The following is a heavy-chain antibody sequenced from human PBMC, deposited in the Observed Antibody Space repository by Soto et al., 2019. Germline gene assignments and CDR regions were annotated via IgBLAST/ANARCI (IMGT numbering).Heavy chain of an antibody. CDR3: AREKGKQLVLDY. D-gene: IGHD6-6*01. J-gene: IGHJ4*02. V-gene: IGHV4-31*03. CDR2: IYYSGST. CDR1: VGSISSGGYY. Sequence: SETLSLTCTVSVGSISSGGYYWSWIRQHPGKGLEWIGYIYYSGSTYYNPSLKSRVTISVDTSKNQFSLKLSSVTAADTAVYYCAREKGKQLVLDYWGQGTLVTVSS.